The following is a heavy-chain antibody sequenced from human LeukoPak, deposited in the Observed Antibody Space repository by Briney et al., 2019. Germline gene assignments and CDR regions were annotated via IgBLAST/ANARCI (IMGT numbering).Heavy chain of an antibody. CDR3: AKRPSGGLYFDY. J-gene: IGHJ4*02. CDR2: ISRESSSI. CDR1: GFTFDDYA. D-gene: IGHD2-15*01. V-gene: IGHV3-9*01. Sequence: HPGGSLRLSCAASGFTFDDYAMHWVRQAPGRGLEWVSGISRESSSIRYADSVKGRFTISRDNAKNSLYLQMNSLRSEDTALYYCAKRPSGGLYFDYWGQGTLVTVSS.